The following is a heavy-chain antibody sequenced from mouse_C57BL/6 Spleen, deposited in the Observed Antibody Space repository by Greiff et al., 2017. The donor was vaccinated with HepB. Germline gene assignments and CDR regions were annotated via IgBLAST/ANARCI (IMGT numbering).Heavy chain of an antibody. CDR2: IRSKSNNYAT. J-gene: IGHJ3*01. D-gene: IGHD1-1*01. Sequence: DVKLVESGGGLVQPKGSLKLSCAASGFSFNTYAMNWVRQAPGKGLEWVARIRSKSNNYATYYANSVKDRFTISREDSESMLYLQMNNLKTEDTAMYYCVRPLIGGSSSFAYWGQGTLVTVSS. CDR3: VRPLIGGSSSFAY. CDR1: GFSFNTYA. V-gene: IGHV10-1*01.